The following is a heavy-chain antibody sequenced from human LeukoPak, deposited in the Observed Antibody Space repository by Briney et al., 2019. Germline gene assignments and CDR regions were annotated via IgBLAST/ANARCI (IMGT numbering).Heavy chain of an antibody. V-gene: IGHV1-24*01. Sequence: ASVKVSCKVSGYTLTELSMHWVRQAPGKGLEWMGGFDPEDGETIYAQKFQGRVTMTEDTSTDTAYMELSSLRSEDTAVYYCATVEVDPVVRFLEWLSRSYYFDYWGQGTLVTVSS. D-gene: IGHD3-3*01. J-gene: IGHJ4*02. CDR2: FDPEDGET. CDR3: ATVEVDPVVRFLEWLSRSYYFDY. CDR1: GYTLTELS.